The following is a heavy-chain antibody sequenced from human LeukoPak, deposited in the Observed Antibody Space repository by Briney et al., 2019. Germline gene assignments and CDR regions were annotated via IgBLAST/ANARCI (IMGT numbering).Heavy chain of an antibody. D-gene: IGHD6-6*01. CDR2: ISNSGRTI. J-gene: IGHJ6*03. V-gene: IGHV3-11*04. CDR1: GFTFSEHY. CDR3: ARVIATRPHYHYYMDV. Sequence: PGGSLRLSCAASGFTFSEHYMSWIRQAPGKGLEWVSYISNSGRTIYYADSVKGRFTISRGNAENSLYLQINSLRAEDTAVYYCARVIATRPHYHYYMDVWGKGTTVTVSS.